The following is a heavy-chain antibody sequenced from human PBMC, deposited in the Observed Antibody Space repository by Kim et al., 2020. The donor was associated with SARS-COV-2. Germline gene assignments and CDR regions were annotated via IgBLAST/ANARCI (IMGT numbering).Heavy chain of an antibody. CDR3: AREVIRGSDAFDL. Sequence: ASVKVSCKASGYTFTSYAMNWVRQVPGQGLEWMGWINTNTGNPTYAQGFTGRFVFSLDTSVSTAYLQISSLQAGDTAVYYCAREVIRGSDAFDLWGQGTMVTVSS. D-gene: IGHD2-21*01. CDR1: GYTFTSYA. V-gene: IGHV7-4-1*02. CDR2: INTNTGNP. J-gene: IGHJ3*01.